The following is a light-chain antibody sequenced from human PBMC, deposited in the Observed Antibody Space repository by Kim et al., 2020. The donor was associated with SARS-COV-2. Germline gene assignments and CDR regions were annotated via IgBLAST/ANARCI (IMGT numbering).Light chain of an antibody. CDR1: QSCSSSY. CDR3: EQFGSTPFT. J-gene: IGKJ3*01. CDR2: GAS. V-gene: IGKV3-20*01. Sequence: SQGESATRPCRASQSCSSSYLAWYQHKPGQAPRLLIYGASNRATGTPDRFSASGSGTDFTLTISRLEPEDFAVYYCEQFGSTPFTFGPGTKVDIK.